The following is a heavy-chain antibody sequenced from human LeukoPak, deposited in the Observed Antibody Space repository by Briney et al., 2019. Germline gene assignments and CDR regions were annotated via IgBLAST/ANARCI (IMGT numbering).Heavy chain of an antibody. CDR2: IYYSGST. Sequence: PSETLSLTCTVSGGSISSYYWSWIRQPPGKGLEWIGYIYYSGSTNYNPSLKSRVTISGDTSKNQFSLKLSSVTAADTAVYYCARAKGGYSSGWYYYYYMDVWGKGTTVTISS. D-gene: IGHD6-19*01. CDR1: GGSISSYY. J-gene: IGHJ6*03. CDR3: ARAKGGYSSGWYYYYYMDV. V-gene: IGHV4-59*01.